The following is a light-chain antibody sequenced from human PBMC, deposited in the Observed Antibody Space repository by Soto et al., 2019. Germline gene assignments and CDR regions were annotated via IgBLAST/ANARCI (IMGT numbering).Light chain of an antibody. CDR3: QQYYDWPIT. CDR2: GAS. V-gene: IGKV3-15*01. CDR1: QSVSTN. J-gene: IGKJ5*01. Sequence: EIVLTQSAATLSVSPGERATLSCRASQSVSTNIAWYQQKPGQAPRLLIYGASTRATGIPARFSGSGSGTEFTLTISSLQSEDFAVYYCQQYYDWPITFGQGTRLEIK.